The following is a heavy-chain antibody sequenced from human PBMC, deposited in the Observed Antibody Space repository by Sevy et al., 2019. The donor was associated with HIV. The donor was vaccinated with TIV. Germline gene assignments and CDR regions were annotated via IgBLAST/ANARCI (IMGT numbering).Heavy chain of an antibody. CDR2: ISYDGSNK. Sequence: GSLRLSCAASGFTFSSYAMHWVRQAPGKGLEWVAVISYDGSNKYYADSVKGRFTISRDNSKNTLYLQMNSLRAEDTAVYYCARERRARGTYSSSWYDPTGVDAFDIWGQGTMVTVSS. CDR1: GFTFSSYA. CDR3: ARERRARGTYSSSWYDPTGVDAFDI. D-gene: IGHD6-13*01. V-gene: IGHV3-30-3*01. J-gene: IGHJ3*02.